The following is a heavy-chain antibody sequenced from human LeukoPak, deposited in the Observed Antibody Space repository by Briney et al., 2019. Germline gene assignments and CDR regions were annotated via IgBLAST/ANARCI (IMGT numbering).Heavy chain of an antibody. V-gene: IGHV4-34*01. D-gene: IGHD4-17*01. J-gene: IGHJ4*02. CDR1: GGSFSGYY. CDR2: INHSGST. Sequence: SETLSLTCAVYGGSFSGYYWSWIRQPPGKGLEWIGEINHSGSTNYNPSLRSRVTISVDTSKNQFSLKLSSVTAADTAVYYCARDLLRIDYWGQGTLVTVSS. CDR3: ARDLLRIDY.